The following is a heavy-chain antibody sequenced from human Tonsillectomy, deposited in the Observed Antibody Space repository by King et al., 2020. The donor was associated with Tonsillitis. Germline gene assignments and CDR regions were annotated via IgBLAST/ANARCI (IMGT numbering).Heavy chain of an antibody. Sequence: VQLVQSGAEVKNPGASVKVSCKASGYTFTSYGISWVRQAPGQGLEWMGWISPYNGNPNYAQKLHGRVTMTTDTSTSTAYMELRSLRSDDTAVYYCARDWGSSGWHNYYYYYMDVWGKGTTVTVSS. CDR1: GYTFTSYG. V-gene: IGHV1-18*01. CDR2: ISPYNGNP. CDR3: ARDWGSSGWHNYYYYYMDV. J-gene: IGHJ6*03. D-gene: IGHD6-19*01.